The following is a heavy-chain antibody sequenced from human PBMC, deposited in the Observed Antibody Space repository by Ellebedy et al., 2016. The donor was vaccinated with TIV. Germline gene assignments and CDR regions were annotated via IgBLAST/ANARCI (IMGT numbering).Heavy chain of an antibody. CDR3: ASDPSGGVDAFDL. Sequence: GESLKISCAASGFTFSSYNMHWVRQAPGKGLEWVAVISYDGRSKFYADSVKGRFTISSDNSKNTLYLQMNSLRVDETAIYFCASDPSGGVDAFDLWGQGTMVTVSS. D-gene: IGHD3-10*01. CDR2: ISYDGRSK. V-gene: IGHV3-30*01. J-gene: IGHJ3*01. CDR1: GFTFSSYN.